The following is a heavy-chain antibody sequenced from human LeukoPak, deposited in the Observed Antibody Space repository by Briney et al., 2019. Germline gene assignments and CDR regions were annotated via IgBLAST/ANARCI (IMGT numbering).Heavy chain of an antibody. D-gene: IGHD1-26*01. CDR1: GFTFSSYW. CDR3: AREGSGSLPGAFDI. Sequence: GGSLRLSCAASGFTFSSYWMSWVRQAPGKGLEWVANIKQDGSEKYYVDSVKGRFTISRDNAKNSLYLQMNSLRAEDTAVYYCAREGSGSLPGAFDIWGQGTMVTVSS. J-gene: IGHJ3*02. V-gene: IGHV3-7*01. CDR2: IKQDGSEK.